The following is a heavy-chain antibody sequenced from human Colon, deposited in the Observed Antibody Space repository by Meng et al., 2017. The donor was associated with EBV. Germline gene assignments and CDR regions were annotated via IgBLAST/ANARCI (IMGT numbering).Heavy chain of an antibody. CDR1: GYTFTSYG. J-gene: IGHJ4*02. V-gene: IGHV1-18*01. CDR2: ISAYNGNT. D-gene: IGHD2-21*01. CDR3: ARVEVGITSGDY. Sequence: QVTRVDAGAEVKNPGASVKVSCKASGYTFTSYGISWVRQAPGQGLEWMGWISAYNGNTNYAQKLQGRVTMTTDTSTSTAYMELRSLRSDDTAVYYCARVEVGITSGDYWGQGTLVTVSS.